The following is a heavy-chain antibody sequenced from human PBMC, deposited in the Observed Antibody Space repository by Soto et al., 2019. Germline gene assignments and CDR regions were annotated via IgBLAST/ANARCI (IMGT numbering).Heavy chain of an antibody. V-gene: IGHV4-39*07. J-gene: IGHJ4*02. D-gene: IGHD6-19*01. Sequence: PSETLSLTCTVSGDSISTSAYFWGWIRQPPGKGPEWIGSIDYRGDTYYNPSLKSRVTVSVDTSKNQFSLKLSSVTAADTAVYYCARASIAVAGTGFDYWGQGTLVTVSS. CDR3: ARASIAVAGTGFDY. CDR2: IDYRGDT. CDR1: GDSISTSAYF.